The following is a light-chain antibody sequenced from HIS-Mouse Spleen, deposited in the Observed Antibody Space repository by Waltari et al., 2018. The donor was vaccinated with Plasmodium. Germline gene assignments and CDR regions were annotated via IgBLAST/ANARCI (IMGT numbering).Light chain of an antibody. J-gene: IGLJ2*01. CDR3: SSYAGSNNLV. CDR1: SSDVGGYNY. CDR2: EVS. V-gene: IGLV2-8*01. Sequence: QSALTQPPSASGSPGQSVTISCTGTSSDVGGYNYVSWYQQHPGKAPKRMIYEVSKGPSGVPDRFSGSKAGNPASLTVSGLQAEDEADYYCSSYAGSNNLVFGGGTKLTVL.